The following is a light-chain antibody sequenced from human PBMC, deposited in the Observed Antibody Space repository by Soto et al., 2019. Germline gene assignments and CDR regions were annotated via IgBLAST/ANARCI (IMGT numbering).Light chain of an antibody. CDR3: QQYGSSGT. CDR2: GAS. CDR1: QSVSNNY. J-gene: IGKJ1*01. V-gene: IGKV3-20*01. Sequence: EIVLTQSPGTLSLSTGERATLSCRASQSVSNNYLAWYKQKPGQAPRLLIYGASNRATGIPDRFRGSGSGTDFTLTIRRLEPEDFAVYDCQQYGSSGTFGQGTKGDIK.